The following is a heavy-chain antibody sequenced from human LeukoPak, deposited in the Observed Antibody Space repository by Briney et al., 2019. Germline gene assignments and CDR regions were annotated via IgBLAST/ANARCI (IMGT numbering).Heavy chain of an antibody. J-gene: IGHJ6*03. V-gene: IGHV1-2*06. CDR1: GYTFTGYY. D-gene: IGHD2-15*01. CDR2: INPNSGGT. CDR3: ARDRGYCSGGSCYDYYYYMDV. Sequence: ASVKVSCKASGYTFTGYYMHWVRQAPGQGLEWMGRINPNSGGTNYAQKFQGRVTMTRDTSISTAYMELSRLRSDDTAVYYCARDRGYCSGGSCYDYYYYMDVWGEGTTVTVSS.